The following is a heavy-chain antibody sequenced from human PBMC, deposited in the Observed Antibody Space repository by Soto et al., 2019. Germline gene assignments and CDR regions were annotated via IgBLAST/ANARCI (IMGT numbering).Heavy chain of an antibody. D-gene: IGHD2-21*01. V-gene: IGHV3-30-3*01. CDR2: MSYDGISK. Sequence: QVQLVESGGVVVQPGRSLRLSCAASGFTFSSYSMHWVRQAPGKGLEWVAAMSYDGISKYFAASVKGRFTISRDNSKNTLSLQINSLRAEDSAVYYCARGRTVRDHDDFDLWGQGTLVTVSS. CDR1: GFTFSSYS. J-gene: IGHJ4*02. CDR3: ARGRTVRDHDDFDL.